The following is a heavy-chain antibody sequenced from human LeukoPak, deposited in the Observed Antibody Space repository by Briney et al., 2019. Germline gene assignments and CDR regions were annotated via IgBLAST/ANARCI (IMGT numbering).Heavy chain of an antibody. V-gene: IGHV1-46*01. J-gene: IGHJ5*02. D-gene: IGHD6-13*01. Sequence: GASVKVSCKASGYTFTSYYMHWVRQAPGQGLEWMGIISPSGGSTSYAQKFQGRVTMTRDTSTSTVYMELSSLRSEDTAVYYCARGGIAAAGIPLNWFDPWGQGTLVTVSS. CDR1: GYTFTSYY. CDR3: ARGGIAAAGIPLNWFDP. CDR2: ISPSGGST.